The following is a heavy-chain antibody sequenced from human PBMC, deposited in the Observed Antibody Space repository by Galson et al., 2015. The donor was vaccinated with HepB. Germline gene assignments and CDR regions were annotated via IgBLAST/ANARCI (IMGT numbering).Heavy chain of an antibody. V-gene: IGHV3-23*01. Sequence: SLRLSCAASGFSFSTYAMSWVRQAPGKGLEWVSGISGSGRTKYYADSVNGRFAISRDNSNNTLYLQMNSLRAEDTAVYYCAKCGSFDYYYYMDVWGKGTTVTVSS. D-gene: IGHD1-26*01. J-gene: IGHJ6*03. CDR1: GFSFSTYA. CDR2: ISGSGRTK. CDR3: AKCGSFDYYYYMDV.